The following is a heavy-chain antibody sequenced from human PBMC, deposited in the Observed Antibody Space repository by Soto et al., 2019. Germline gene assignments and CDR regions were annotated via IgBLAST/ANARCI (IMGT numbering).Heavy chain of an antibody. CDR1: GGTFSSYG. D-gene: IGHD5-12*01. V-gene: IGHV1-69*01. CDR2: IVPILDTS. Sequence: QVKLVQSGAEVKKPGSSVKVSCKASGGTFSSYGFYWVRQAPGQGLEWMGGIVPILDTSNSAQRFQGRVTFTADESTSTAYLELSSLRSEDTAVYYCARQLVATGTIDYWGQGTLVSVSS. J-gene: IGHJ4*02. CDR3: ARQLVATGTIDY.